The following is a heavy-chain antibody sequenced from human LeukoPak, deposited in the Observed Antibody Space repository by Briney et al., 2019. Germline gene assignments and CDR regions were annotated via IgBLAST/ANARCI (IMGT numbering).Heavy chain of an antibody. CDR2: INPSGGST. D-gene: IGHD3-9*01. V-gene: IGHV1-46*01. Sequence: GASVKVSCKASGYTFTSYYMHWVRQAPGQGLEWMGIINPSGGSTSYAQKFQGRVTMTRDTSTSTGYMELSSLRSEDTAVYYCAREPSLGLTGYYRPYGMDVWGQGTTVTVSS. CDR3: AREPSLGLTGYYRPYGMDV. J-gene: IGHJ6*02. CDR1: GYTFTSYY.